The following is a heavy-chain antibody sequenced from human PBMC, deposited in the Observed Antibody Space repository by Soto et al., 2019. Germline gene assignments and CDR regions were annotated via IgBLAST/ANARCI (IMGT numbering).Heavy chain of an antibody. J-gene: IGHJ3*02. Sequence: ASVKVSCKASGYTFTSYGISWVRQAPGQGLEWMGWISAYNGNTNYAQKLQGRVTMTTDTSTSTAYMELRSLRSDDTAVYYCARDARSGYYDSSAHDAFDIWGQGTMVTVSS. CDR1: GYTFTSYG. CDR3: ARDARSGYYDSSAHDAFDI. D-gene: IGHD3-22*01. CDR2: ISAYNGNT. V-gene: IGHV1-18*04.